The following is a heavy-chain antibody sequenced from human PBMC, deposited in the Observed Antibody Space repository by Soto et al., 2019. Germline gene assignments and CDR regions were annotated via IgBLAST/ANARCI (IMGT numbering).Heavy chain of an antibody. V-gene: IGHV1-69*13. Sequence: SVKVSCKASGGTFSSYAISWVRQAPGQGLEWMGGIIPIFGTANYAQKFQGRVTITADESTSTASMELSSLRSEDTAVYYCARGGSSNPLSYYYYGMDDWGQGTTVTVSS. J-gene: IGHJ6*02. CDR1: GGTFSSYA. CDR2: IIPIFGTA. CDR3: ARGGSSNPLSYYYYGMDD. D-gene: IGHD2-15*01.